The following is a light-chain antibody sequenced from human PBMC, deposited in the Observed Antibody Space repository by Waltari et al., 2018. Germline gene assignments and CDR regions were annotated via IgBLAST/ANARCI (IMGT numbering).Light chain of an antibody. CDR3: RHDYRYPWA. CDR2: YSS. V-gene: IGKV1-6*01. CDR1: QDIGNE. J-gene: IGKJ1*01. Sequence: AIQMTQSPSSLSASVGDRVTITCRASQDIGNELGWYQQKPGKAPNLLIYYSSTLQSGVPSRFSGSGSGTDFTLTISGLQPEDFATYYCRHDYRYPWAFGQGTKVKSN.